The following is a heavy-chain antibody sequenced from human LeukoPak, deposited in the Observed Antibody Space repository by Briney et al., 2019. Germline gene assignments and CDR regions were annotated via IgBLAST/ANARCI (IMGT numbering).Heavy chain of an antibody. J-gene: IGHJ4*02. CDR2: IGGSGRTT. V-gene: IGHV3-23*01. Sequence: PGGSLRLPCAASGFTFSSYAMSWVRQAPGKGREWVSAIGGSGRTTYYADSVKGRFTISRDNSKHPVLLQMNSLRAEDTAVYYWAPRGYPTVFHYWGQGTLVTVSS. CDR1: GFTFSSYA. D-gene: IGHD3-10*01. CDR3: APRGYPTVFHY.